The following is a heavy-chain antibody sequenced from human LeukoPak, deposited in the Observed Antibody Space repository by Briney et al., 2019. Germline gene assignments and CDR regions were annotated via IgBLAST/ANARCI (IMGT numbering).Heavy chain of an antibody. V-gene: IGHV3-21*01. CDR1: GFTFSSYS. CDR3: AREDAGPDQH. CDR2: ISSSSSYI. J-gene: IGHJ1*01. Sequence: PGGSLRLSCAASGFTFSSYSINWVRQAPGKGLEWVSSISSSSSYIYYADSVKGRFTISRDNAKNSLYLQMNSLRAEDTAVYYCAREDAGPDQHWGQGTLSPSPQ.